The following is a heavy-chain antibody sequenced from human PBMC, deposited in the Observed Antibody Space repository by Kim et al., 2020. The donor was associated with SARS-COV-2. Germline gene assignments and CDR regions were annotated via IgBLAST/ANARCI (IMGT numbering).Heavy chain of an antibody. V-gene: IGHV4-61*01. D-gene: IGHD2-15*01. CDR3: ARGYCSGGSCYKGGQDLFDY. J-gene: IGHJ4*02. CDR1: GGSVSSGSYY. Sequence: SETLSLTCTVSGGSVSSGSYYWSWIRQPPGKGLEWIGYIYYSGSTNYNPSLKSRVTISVDTSKNQFSLKLSSVTAADTAVYYCARGYCSGGSCYKGGQDLFDYWGQGTLVTVSS. CDR2: IYYSGST.